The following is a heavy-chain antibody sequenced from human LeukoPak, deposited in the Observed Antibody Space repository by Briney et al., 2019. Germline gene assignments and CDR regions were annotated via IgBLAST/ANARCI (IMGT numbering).Heavy chain of an antibody. J-gene: IGHJ5*02. Sequence: KPSETLSLTCAVYGGSFSGYYWSWIRQPPGKGLEWIGEINHSGSTNYNPSLKSRVTISVDTSKNQFSLKLTSVTAADTAVYYCASRDCSSTSCHEGYNWFDPWGQGILVSFSS. CDR1: GGSFSGYY. CDR3: ASRDCSSTSCHEGYNWFDP. D-gene: IGHD2-2*01. CDR2: INHSGST. V-gene: IGHV4-34*01.